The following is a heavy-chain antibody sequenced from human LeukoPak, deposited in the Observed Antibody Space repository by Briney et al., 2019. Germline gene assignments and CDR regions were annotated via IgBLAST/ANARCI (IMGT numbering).Heavy chain of an antibody. D-gene: IGHD6-19*01. CDR2: ISGSGGST. CDR1: GFTFSTYD. J-gene: IGHJ4*02. CDR3: AKDLAAVPGNKYFAY. V-gene: IGHV3-23*01. Sequence: PGGSLRLSCAASGFTFSTYDMTWVRQAPGKGLEWVSSISGSGGSTYYADSVKGRFTTSRDNSKNTLYLQMNGLRAEDTAVHYCAKDLAAVPGNKYFAYWGQGTLVTVSS.